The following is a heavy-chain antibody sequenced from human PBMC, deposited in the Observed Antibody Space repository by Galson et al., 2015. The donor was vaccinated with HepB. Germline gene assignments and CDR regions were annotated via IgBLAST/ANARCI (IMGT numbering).Heavy chain of an antibody. D-gene: IGHD5-18*01. CDR1: GFTFSSYG. CDR2: IWYDGSNK. CDR3: ARYNGGGYSYGYLDY. V-gene: IGHV3-33*08. Sequence: SLRLSCAASGFTFSSYGMHWVRQAPGKGLEWVAVIWYDGSNKYYADSVKGRFTISRDNSKNTLYLQMNSLRAEDTAVYYCARYNGGGYSYGYLDYWGQGTLVTVSS. J-gene: IGHJ4*02.